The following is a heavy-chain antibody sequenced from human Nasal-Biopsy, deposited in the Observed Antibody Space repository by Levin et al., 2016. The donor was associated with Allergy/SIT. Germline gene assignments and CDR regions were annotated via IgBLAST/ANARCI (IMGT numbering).Heavy chain of an antibody. V-gene: IGHV4-61*02. CDR2: IYASSGGT. CDR3: AREPHFYHSSGP. J-gene: IGHJ4*02. Sequence: SETLSLTCSVSGDSVNNENFYWSWVRQPAGKRLEWIGRIYASSGGTFYNPSLATRVTISVDTSKNQFSLRLTSVTAADTAIYYCAREPHFYHSSGPWGRGTLVIVSS. D-gene: IGHD6-25*01. CDR1: GDSVNNENFY.